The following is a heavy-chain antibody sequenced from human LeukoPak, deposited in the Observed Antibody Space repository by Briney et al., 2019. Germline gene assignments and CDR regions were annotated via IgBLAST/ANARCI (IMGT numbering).Heavy chain of an antibody. J-gene: IGHJ4*02. V-gene: IGHV4-31*03. CDR1: CGSISSGGYF. CDR3: ASARSGYFGEV. CDR2: IYYSGST. Sequence: PSQTLSLTCTVSCGSISSGGYFWSWIRQHPGKGLEWIVYIYYSGSTYYNPSLKSRVTISVDTSKTQFSLKLSAVTAADTAVYYCASARSGYFGEVWGQGTLVTVSS. D-gene: IGHD3-3*01.